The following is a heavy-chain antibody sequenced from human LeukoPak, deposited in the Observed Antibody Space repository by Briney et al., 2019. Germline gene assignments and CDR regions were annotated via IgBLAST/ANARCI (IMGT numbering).Heavy chain of an antibody. D-gene: IGHD6-6*01. CDR2: ISYDGSNK. CDR3: AKGSSSSSGWFDP. J-gene: IGHJ5*02. CDR1: GFTFSNYA. V-gene: IGHV3-30-3*01. Sequence: GGSLRLSCAASGFTFSNYAMSWVRQAPGKGLEWVAVISYDGSNKYYADSVKGRFTISRDNSKNTLYLQMNSLRAEDMALYYCAKGSSSSSGWFDPWGQGTLVTVSS.